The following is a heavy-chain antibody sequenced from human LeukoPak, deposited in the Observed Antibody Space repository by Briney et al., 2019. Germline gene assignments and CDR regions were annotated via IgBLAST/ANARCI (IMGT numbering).Heavy chain of an antibody. Sequence: PSETLSLTCTVSGGSISSTTYYWGWIRQPPRKGLKWIGTIYYSGSTYYIPSLKSRVTISVDTSKNQLSLTLSSVTAADTAVYYXARHGPRTIFGXXFDYWGQGXLVTVSS. V-gene: IGHV4-39*01. J-gene: IGHJ4*02. D-gene: IGHD3-3*01. CDR3: ARHGPRTIFGXXFDY. CDR2: IYYSGST. CDR1: GGSISSTTYY.